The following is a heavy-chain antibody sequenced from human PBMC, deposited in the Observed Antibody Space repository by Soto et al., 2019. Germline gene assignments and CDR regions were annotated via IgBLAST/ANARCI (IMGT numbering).Heavy chain of an antibody. J-gene: IGHJ1*01. CDR2: MHYSGST. Sequence: QVQLQESGPGLVKASQTLSLTCTVSGGSVNNNDYYWSWIRQPPGKGPEWIGNMHYSGSTGYNPSLRSRVSMSVATSKTHFSLKMNSVTPADTAVYYCARDSGSGSLWGQGTLVTVSS. CDR3: ARDSGSGSL. D-gene: IGHD1-26*01. V-gene: IGHV4-30-4*01. CDR1: GGSVNNNDYY.